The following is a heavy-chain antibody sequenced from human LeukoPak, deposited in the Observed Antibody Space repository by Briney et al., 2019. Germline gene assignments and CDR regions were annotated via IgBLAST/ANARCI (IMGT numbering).Heavy chain of an antibody. D-gene: IGHD6-13*01. J-gene: IGHJ6*03. V-gene: IGHV4-4*07. CDR3: TREAMQQFPPYYYYYMDV. CDR2: IYSTGTN. Sequence: SETLSLTCSVSGDSIINYYWSWIRQPAGKGLEWLGRIYSTGTNDYNPSVTRRLTRSVDISKRQISLKLTSVTAADTAVYYCTREAMQQFPPYYYYYMDVWGKGTAVTVSS. CDR1: GDSIINYY.